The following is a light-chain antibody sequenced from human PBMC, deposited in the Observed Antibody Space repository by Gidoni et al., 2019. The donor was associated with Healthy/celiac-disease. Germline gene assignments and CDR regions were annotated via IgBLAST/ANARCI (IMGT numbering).Light chain of an antibody. Sequence: QSALTQPASVSRSPAQTITISCTGTSSDVGGYNYVSWYQQHPGKAPKLMIYEVSKRPSGVSDRFSGSKSGNTASLTISGLQAEDEADYYCSSYTSSSSSVFGTGTKVTVL. CDR3: SSYTSSSSSV. V-gene: IGLV2-14*01. J-gene: IGLJ1*01. CDR1: SSDVGGYNY. CDR2: EVS.